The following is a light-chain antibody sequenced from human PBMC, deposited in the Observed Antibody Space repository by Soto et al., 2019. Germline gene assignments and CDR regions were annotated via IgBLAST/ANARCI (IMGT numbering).Light chain of an antibody. J-gene: IGKJ4*01. V-gene: IGKV3-11*01. CDR3: QQRRNWPPIA. CDR1: QSVSSY. Sequence: EIVLTQSPATLSLSPGERATLSCRASQSVSSYLAWYQQKPGQAPRLLIYDASNRATGIPARFSASGSATAFTLNISSLEPEDFAVYYCQQRRNWPPIAFGGGTKVEIK. CDR2: DAS.